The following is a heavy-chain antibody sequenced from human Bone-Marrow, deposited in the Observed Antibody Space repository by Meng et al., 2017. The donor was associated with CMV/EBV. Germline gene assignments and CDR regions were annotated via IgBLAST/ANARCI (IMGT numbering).Heavy chain of an antibody. V-gene: IGHV3-30-3*01. Sequence: GESLKISCAASGFTFSSYAMHWVRQAPGQGLEWVAVISYDGSNKYYADSVKGRFTISRDNSKNTLYLQMNSLRAEDTAVFYCARELVIPTNDASRHYGMDVWGQGTTVTVSS. D-gene: IGHD2-2*01. CDR2: ISYDGSNK. J-gene: IGHJ6*02. CDR3: ARELVIPTNDASRHYGMDV. CDR1: GFTFSSYA.